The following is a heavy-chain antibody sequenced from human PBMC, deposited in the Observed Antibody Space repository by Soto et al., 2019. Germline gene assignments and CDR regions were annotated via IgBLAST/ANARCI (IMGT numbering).Heavy chain of an antibody. CDR3: ARYYGDYKNYFDY. CDR2: IFYSGTT. V-gene: IGHV4-39*01. D-gene: IGHD4-17*01. J-gene: IGHJ4*02. CDR1: GGSISRSHNF. Sequence: QLQLQESGPGLVKPSETLSLTCTVTGGSISRSHNFWGWIRQPPGKGLELIGSIFYSGTTYNNPPFTXRXSLSVDTSKNPFSLKLHSVTAADTAVYYCARYYGDYKNYFDYWGQGTLVTVSS.